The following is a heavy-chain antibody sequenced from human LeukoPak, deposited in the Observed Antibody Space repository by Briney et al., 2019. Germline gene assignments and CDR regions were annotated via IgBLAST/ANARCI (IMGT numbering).Heavy chain of an antibody. J-gene: IGHJ6*03. CDR2: IYHSGST. CDR3: ARGGQLWGYYYYYYMDV. V-gene: IGHV4-38-2*02. Sequence: SETLSLTCTVSGYSISSGYYWGWIRQPPGKGLEWIGSIYHSGSTYYNPSLKSRVTISVDTSKNQFSLKLSSLTAADTAVYYCARGGQLWGYYYYYYMDVWGKGTTVTISS. CDR1: GYSISSGYY. D-gene: IGHD5-18*01.